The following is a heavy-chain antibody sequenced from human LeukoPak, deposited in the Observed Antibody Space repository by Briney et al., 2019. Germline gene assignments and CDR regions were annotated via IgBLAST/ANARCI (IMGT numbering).Heavy chain of an antibody. CDR2: INPTGTGT. V-gene: IGHV1-46*01. D-gene: IGHD2-8*02. Sequence: GASVKVSCKASGYTFTNYYMHWVRQAPGQGLEWMGLINPTGTGTNYAQKFRGRVTLTRDTSTTTVYMGLSSLRSEDTAVYYCAREESGGYFDYWGQGTLVTVSS. CDR1: GYTFTNYY. CDR3: AREESGGYFDY. J-gene: IGHJ4*02.